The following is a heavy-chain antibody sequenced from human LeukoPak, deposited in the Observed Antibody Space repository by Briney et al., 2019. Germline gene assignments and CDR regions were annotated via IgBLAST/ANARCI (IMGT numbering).Heavy chain of an antibody. D-gene: IGHD6-19*01. Sequence: PSETLSLTCTVSGGSISSADYYWSWIRQPPGKGLEWIGYIYYSGNTYYNPSLKSRVTISVDTSKNQFSLKLSSATAADTAVYYCARDGWYARAYFDYWGQGTLVTVSS. CDR1: GGSISSADYY. V-gene: IGHV4-30-4*01. J-gene: IGHJ4*02. CDR2: IYYSGNT. CDR3: ARDGWYARAYFDY.